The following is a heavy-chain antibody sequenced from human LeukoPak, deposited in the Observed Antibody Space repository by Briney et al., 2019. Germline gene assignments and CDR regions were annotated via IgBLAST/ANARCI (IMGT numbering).Heavy chain of an antibody. D-gene: IGHD4-17*01. CDR3: ARLRDYGEYVEY. Sequence: GESLNISCKGSGYSITSYWIGWVRHLPGKGLESLGIIHPGDSDTRHSPSFQGQVSISADKSISTTYLQWSSLKASDTAMYYCARLRDYGEYVEYWGEGDLWAVSS. J-gene: IGHJ4*02. CDR1: GYSITSYW. CDR2: IHPGDSDT. V-gene: IGHV5-51*01.